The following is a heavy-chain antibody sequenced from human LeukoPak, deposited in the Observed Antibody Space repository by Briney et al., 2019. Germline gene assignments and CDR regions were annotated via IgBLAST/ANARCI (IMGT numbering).Heavy chain of an antibody. J-gene: IGHJ4*02. CDR2: IYYSGST. CDR3: ASLDYYGSGSGQFDY. CDR1: GGFISSYY. V-gene: IGHV4-59*01. Sequence: SETLSLTCTVSGGFISSYYWSWIRQPPGKGLEWIGYIYYSGSTNYNPSLKSRVTISVDTSKNQFSLKLSSVTAADTAVYYCASLDYYGSGSGQFDYWGQGTLVTVSS. D-gene: IGHD3-10*01.